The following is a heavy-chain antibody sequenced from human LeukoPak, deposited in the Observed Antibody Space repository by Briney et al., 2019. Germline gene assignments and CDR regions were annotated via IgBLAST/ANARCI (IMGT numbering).Heavy chain of an antibody. D-gene: IGHD3-10*01. Sequence: SVKVSCKASGGTFSSYAISWVRQAPGQGLEWMGRIIPILGIANYAQKFQGRVTITADKSTSTAYMELSSLRSEDTAVYYCATDRGEFLYYYYGMDVWGQGTTVTVSS. J-gene: IGHJ6*02. CDR2: IIPILGIA. CDR3: ATDRGEFLYYYYGMDV. V-gene: IGHV1-69*04. CDR1: GGTFSSYA.